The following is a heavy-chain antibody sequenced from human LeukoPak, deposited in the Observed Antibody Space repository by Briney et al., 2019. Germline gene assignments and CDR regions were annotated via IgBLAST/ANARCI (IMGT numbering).Heavy chain of an antibody. CDR1: GGSVTTTNW. CDR3: AREGGFYRPLDY. D-gene: IGHD3-3*01. Sequence: SETLSLTCGVSGGSVTTTNWWTWVRQPPGKGLEWIGEVHLDGRTNYNPSLQSRLTISVNLSENHISLKLTSVTAADTAVYYCAREGGFYRPLDYSGQGTLVTVSS. CDR2: VHLDGRT. V-gene: IGHV4-4*02. J-gene: IGHJ4*02.